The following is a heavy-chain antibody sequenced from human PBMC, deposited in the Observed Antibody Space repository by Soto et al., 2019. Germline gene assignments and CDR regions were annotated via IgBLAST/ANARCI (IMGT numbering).Heavy chain of an antibody. J-gene: IGHJ6*02. V-gene: IGHV3-23*01. CDR1: GFMFNTYA. CDR3: ANRPRYYNMDV. Sequence: PGGSLRPSCAASGFMFNTYAMTWVRQAPGKGLEWVATITNTGGGTYYADSVKGRFTISRDNSNNRLYLQMYSLRAEDTAVYFCANRPRYYNMDVWGQGTTVTVSS. CDR2: ITNTGGGT.